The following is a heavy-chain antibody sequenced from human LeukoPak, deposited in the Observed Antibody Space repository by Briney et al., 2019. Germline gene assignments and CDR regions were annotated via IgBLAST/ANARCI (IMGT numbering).Heavy chain of an antibody. Sequence: PGESLKISCKGSGYSFTSYWIGWVRQMPGKGLEWMGIIYPGDSDTRYSPSFQGQVTISADKSISTAYLQWSSLKASDTAMYYCARLHGYCSSTSCYTDWYFDLWGRGTLVTVSS. J-gene: IGHJ2*01. CDR3: ARLHGYCSSTSCYTDWYFDL. V-gene: IGHV5-51*01. CDR2: IYPGDSDT. CDR1: GYSFTSYW. D-gene: IGHD2-2*02.